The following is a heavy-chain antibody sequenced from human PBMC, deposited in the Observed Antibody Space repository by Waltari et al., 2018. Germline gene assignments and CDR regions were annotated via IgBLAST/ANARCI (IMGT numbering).Heavy chain of an antibody. J-gene: IGHJ4*02. V-gene: IGHV3-74*01. CDR2: INSDGSST. D-gene: IGHD3-22*01. Sequence: EVQLVESGGGLVQPGGSLRLSCAASGFTFSGYWMPWVRQAPGKGRVWCSRINSDGSSTSYADSVKGRFTISRDNAKNTLYLQMNSLRAEDTAVYYCARPTYDYYDSSGLDYWGQGTLVTVSS. CDR3: ARPTYDYYDSSGLDY. CDR1: GFTFSGYW.